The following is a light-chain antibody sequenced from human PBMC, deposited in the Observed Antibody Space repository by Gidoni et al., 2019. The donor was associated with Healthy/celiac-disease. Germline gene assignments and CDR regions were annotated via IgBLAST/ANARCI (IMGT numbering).Light chain of an antibody. CDR3: QQYNSYSGT. CDR1: QSISSW. Sequence: DIQMTQSPSTLPASVGDRVTITCRAIQSISSWLAWYQQKPGKAPKLLIYKASSLESGVPSRFSGSGSGTEFTLTISSLQPDDFATYYCQQYNSYSGTFGQGTKVEIK. J-gene: IGKJ1*01. V-gene: IGKV1-5*03. CDR2: KAS.